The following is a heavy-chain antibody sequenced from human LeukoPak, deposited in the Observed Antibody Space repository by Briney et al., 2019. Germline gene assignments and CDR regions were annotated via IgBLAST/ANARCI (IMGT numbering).Heavy chain of an antibody. Sequence: PGGSLRLSCAASGFSFSSYGMRWVRQAPGKGLEWVAFIRYDGSNKYYADSVKGRFTISRDNSKNTLYLQMNSLRAGDTAVYYCAKPHFDDWGQGTLVTVSS. CDR1: GFSFSSYG. V-gene: IGHV3-30*02. J-gene: IGHJ4*02. CDR2: IRYDGSNK. CDR3: AKPHFDD.